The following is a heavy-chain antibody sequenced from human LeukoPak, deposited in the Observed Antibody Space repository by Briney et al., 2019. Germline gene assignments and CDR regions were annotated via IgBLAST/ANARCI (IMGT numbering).Heavy chain of an antibody. CDR3: TRGEFDCDS. V-gene: IGHV4-4*07. CDR2: IGGDGNT. J-gene: IGHJ4*02. D-gene: IGHD3-10*01. CDR1: GDSIRNSF. Sequence: SETLSLTCTVSGDSIRNSFWNWIRQPAGRGLEWIGRIGGDGNTNYNPSLGSRITMSIDVSKNQFSLKLYSMTAADTAVYYCTRGEFDCDSWGQGILVTVSS.